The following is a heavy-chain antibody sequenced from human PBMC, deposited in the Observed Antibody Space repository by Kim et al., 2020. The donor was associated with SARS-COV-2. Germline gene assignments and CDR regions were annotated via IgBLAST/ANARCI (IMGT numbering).Heavy chain of an antibody. V-gene: IGHV1-8*01. CDR2: MNPNSGNT. Sequence: ASVKVSCKASGYTFTSYDINWVRQATGQGLEWMGWMNPNSGNTGYAQKFQGRVTMTRNTSISTAYMELSSLRSEDTAVYYCARGYRGWFGELGYNWFDPWGQGTRVTVSS. J-gene: IGHJ5*02. D-gene: IGHD3-10*01. CDR1: GYTFTSYD. CDR3: ARGYRGWFGELGYNWFDP.